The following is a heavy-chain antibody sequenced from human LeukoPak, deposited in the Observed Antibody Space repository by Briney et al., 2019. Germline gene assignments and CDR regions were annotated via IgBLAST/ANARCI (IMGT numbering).Heavy chain of an antibody. D-gene: IGHD2-8*01. CDR3: ARDTNGWNDY. V-gene: IGHV3-7*01. Sequence: GGSLRLSCAAPGFTFSSYWMTWVRQAPGKGLEWVANIKQDGSVKQYVGSVKGRFTISRDNAKNSLYLQMSSLRAEDTAVYYCARDTNGWNDYWGQGTLVTVSS. J-gene: IGHJ4*02. CDR2: IKQDGSVK. CDR1: GFTFSSYW.